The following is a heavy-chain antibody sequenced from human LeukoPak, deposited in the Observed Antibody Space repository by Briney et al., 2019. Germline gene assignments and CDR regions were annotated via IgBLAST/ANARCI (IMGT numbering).Heavy chain of an antibody. CDR1: GASISSYY. CDR2: ISYSGST. Sequence: SETLSLTCTVSGASISSYYYNWIRQTAGGGLEWIGYISYSGSTNYNPSLKSRVTISLDTSKNQFSLKLSSVTAADTAVYYCAGHHPRNTVDFWGQGTLVTVSS. V-gene: IGHV4-59*08. J-gene: IGHJ4*02. D-gene: IGHD2/OR15-2a*01. CDR3: AGHHPRNTVDF.